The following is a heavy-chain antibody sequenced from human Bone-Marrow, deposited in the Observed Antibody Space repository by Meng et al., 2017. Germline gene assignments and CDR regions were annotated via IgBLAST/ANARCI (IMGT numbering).Heavy chain of an antibody. CDR1: GYNFPDYY. V-gene: IGHV1-2*06. CDR2: INPKSGDT. J-gene: IGHJ4*02. CDR3: ARDEDISAAGKLFGDY. Sequence: QVQRVQAGAEVQKPGASVKVSCKPSGYNFPDYYIHWVRRAPGQGLEWMGRINPKSGDTHYAQKFQARVTMTGDTSISTAYMELSGLRSDDTAMYYCARDEDISAAGKLFGDYWGQGTLVTVSS. D-gene: IGHD6-25*01.